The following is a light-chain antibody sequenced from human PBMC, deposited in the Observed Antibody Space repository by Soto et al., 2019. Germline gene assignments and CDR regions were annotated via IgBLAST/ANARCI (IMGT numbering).Light chain of an antibody. CDR2: GAS. V-gene: IGKV3-20*01. CDR1: QVVSSSF. CDR3: QQYVSSPWA. J-gene: IGKJ1*01. Sequence: DIVFPQSPGTLSLPPADSAGLSCRCTQVVSSSFLAWYQQKAGQAPRLLIYGASRRATGIPDRFSGSGSGTDFTLTISRLEPEDFAVYYCQQYVSSPWAFGQGTRVDIK.